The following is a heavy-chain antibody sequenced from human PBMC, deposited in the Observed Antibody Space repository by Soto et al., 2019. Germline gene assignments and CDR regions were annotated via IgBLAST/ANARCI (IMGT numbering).Heavy chain of an antibody. CDR2: IIPIFGTA. D-gene: IGHD3-22*01. CDR3: ARDRHYYDSSGYPDAFDI. CDR1: GGTFSSNA. V-gene: IGHV1-69*12. J-gene: IGHJ3*02. Sequence: QGQLVQYGAEVKKPGSSVKVTCKASGGTFSSNAISWVRQAPVRGLEWMGGIIPIFGTANYAQKFQGRVTITADESTSTAYMELSSLRSEDTAVYYCARDRHYYDSSGYPDAFDIWGQGTMVTVSS.